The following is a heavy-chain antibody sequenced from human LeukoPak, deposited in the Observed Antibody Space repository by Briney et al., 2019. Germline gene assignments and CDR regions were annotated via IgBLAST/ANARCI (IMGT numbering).Heavy chain of an antibody. CDR1: GYTFTGYY. CDR3: ARGPGIVVVPAAKYGMDV. D-gene: IGHD2-2*01. J-gene: IGHJ6*02. V-gene: IGHV1-2*04. CDR2: INPNSGGT. Sequence: GASVKVSCKASGYTFTGYYMHWVRQAPGQGLEWMGWINPNSGGTNYAQKFQGWVTMTRDTSIGTAYMELSRLSSDDTAVYYCARGPGIVVVPAAKYGMDVWGQGTTVTVSS.